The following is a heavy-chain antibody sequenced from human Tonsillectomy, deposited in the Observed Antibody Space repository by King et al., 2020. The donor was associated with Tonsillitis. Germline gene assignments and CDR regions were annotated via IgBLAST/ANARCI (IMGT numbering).Heavy chain of an antibody. CDR1: GYTFTIYY. CDR2: INPSGGTT. Sequence: QLVQSGAEVKKPGASVKVSCKASGYTFTIYYMNWVRQAPGQGLEWMGIINPSGGTTNYAQEFQGRVTMTRDPSTSTVYMELSSLRSEDTAVYYCARGWFDPWGQGTLVTVSS. J-gene: IGHJ5*02. CDR3: ARGWFDP. V-gene: IGHV1-46*01.